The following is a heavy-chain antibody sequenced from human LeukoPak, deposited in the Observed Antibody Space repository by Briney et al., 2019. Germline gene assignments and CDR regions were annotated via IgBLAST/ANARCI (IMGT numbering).Heavy chain of an antibody. D-gene: IGHD1-1*01. CDR1: GGSISSYY. J-gene: IGHJ4*02. CDR2: IYYSGST. CDR3: ARHFTDNWNDVGIDH. Sequence: SETLSLTCTVSGGSISSYYWSWIRQLPGKGLEWIGYIYYSGSTNYNPSLKSRVTISVDTSKNQFSLKLSSVTAADTAVYYCARHFTDNWNDVGIDHWGQGTLVTVSS. V-gene: IGHV4-59*08.